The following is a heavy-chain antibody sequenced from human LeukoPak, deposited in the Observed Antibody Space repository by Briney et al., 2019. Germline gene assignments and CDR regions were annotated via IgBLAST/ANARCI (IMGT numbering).Heavy chain of an antibody. CDR2: INHSGST. V-gene: IGHV4-34*01. D-gene: IGHD3-16*01. CDR3: ARVKLRLGYYDY. J-gene: IGHJ4*02. CDR1: GGSFSGYY. Sequence: SETLSLTCAVYGGSFSGYYWSWIRQPPGKGLEWIGEINHSGSTNYNPSLKSRVTISVDTSKNQISLKLSSVTAADTAVYYCARVKLRLGYYDYWGQGTLVTVSS.